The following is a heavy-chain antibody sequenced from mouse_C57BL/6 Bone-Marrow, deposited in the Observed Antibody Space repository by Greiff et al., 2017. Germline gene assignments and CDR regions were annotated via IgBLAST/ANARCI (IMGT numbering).Heavy chain of an antibody. D-gene: IGHD2-5*01. Sequence: EVKLMESGGGLVQPGGSLKLSCAASGFTFSDYGMAWVRQAPRKGPEWVAFISNLAYSIYYADTVTGRFTISRENAKNTLYLEMSSLRSEDTAMYYCARRSYSNSGFAYWGQGTLVTVSA. CDR2: ISNLAYSI. J-gene: IGHJ3*01. CDR1: GFTFSDYG. V-gene: IGHV5-15*04. CDR3: ARRSYSNSGFAY.